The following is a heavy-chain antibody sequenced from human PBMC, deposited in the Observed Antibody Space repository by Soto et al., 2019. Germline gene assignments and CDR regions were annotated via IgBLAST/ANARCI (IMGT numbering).Heavy chain of an antibody. CDR2: IYHSGST. V-gene: IGHV4-4*02. J-gene: IGHJ4*02. CDR1: GGSISSSNW. CDR3: ARDGAAAGSHFDY. D-gene: IGHD6-13*01. Sequence: SESLSLTCAVSGGSISSSNWWSWVRQPPGKGLEWIGEIYHSGSTNYNPSLTSRVTISVDKSKNQFSLKLSSVTAADTAVYYCARDGAAAGSHFDYWGQGTLVTVSS.